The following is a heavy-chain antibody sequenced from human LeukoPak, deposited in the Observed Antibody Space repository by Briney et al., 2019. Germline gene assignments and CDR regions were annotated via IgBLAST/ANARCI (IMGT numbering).Heavy chain of an antibody. Sequence: PGGSLRLSCAASGFTFTSYSLNWVRQAPGKGLEWLSIIYSGGNTYSEASLKGRFTISRDNFKNTLYLQMNSLRADDTAVYYCARQQDSTNPGYWGQGTLVSVPS. CDR1: GFTFTSYS. V-gene: IGHV3-66*04. D-gene: IGHD2-15*01. J-gene: IGHJ4*02. CDR3: ARQQDSTNPGY. CDR2: IYSGGNT.